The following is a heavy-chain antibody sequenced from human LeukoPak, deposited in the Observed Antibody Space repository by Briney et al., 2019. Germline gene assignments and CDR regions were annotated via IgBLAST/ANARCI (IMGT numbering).Heavy chain of an antibody. CDR3: ARGRRNYDIFHLTSIQGWFDP. CDR1: GGSISSSSYY. Sequence: SETLSLTCTVSGGSISSSSYYWGWIRQPPGKGLEWIGSIYYSGSTYYNPSLKSRVTISVDTSKNQFSLKLSSVTAADTAVYYCARGRRNYDIFHLTSIQGWFDPWGQGTLVTVSS. V-gene: IGHV4-39*07. J-gene: IGHJ5*02. D-gene: IGHD3-9*01. CDR2: IYYSGST.